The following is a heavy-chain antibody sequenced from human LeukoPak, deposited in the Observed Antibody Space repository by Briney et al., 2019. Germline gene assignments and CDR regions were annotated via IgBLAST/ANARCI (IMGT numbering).Heavy chain of an antibody. D-gene: IGHD2-21*02. CDR1: GFPFNTYG. J-gene: IGHJ4*02. V-gene: IGHV3-23*01. CDR2: ISSGGDST. CDR3: VKRSDYGGDWNYFDY. Sequence: PGGSLRLSCAASGFPFNTYGMHWVRQAPGKGLEWVSAISSGGDSTFYADSVKGRFTISRDNSKNTLYLQTNSLRAEDTAIYYCVKRSDYGGDWNYFDYWGQGTLVTVSS.